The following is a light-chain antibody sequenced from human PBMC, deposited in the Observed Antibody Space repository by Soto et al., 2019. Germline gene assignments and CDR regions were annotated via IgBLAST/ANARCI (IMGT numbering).Light chain of an antibody. V-gene: IGKV3-15*01. Sequence: EIVMTQSPATLSVSPGERATLSCRASQSVSSNIAWYKQKPGQAPRLLIYGAYTRATGIPARFSGNEHETNFTLTISSLHSEDFAVYYCQQYNNWPPKTFGQGTKV. CDR1: QSVSSN. CDR3: QQYNNWPPKT. CDR2: GAY. J-gene: IGKJ1*01.